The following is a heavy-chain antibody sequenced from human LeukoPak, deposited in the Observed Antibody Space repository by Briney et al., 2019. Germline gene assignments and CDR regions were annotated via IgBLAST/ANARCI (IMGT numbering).Heavy chain of an antibody. D-gene: IGHD6-13*01. CDR2: ISPSGGST. CDR1: GYTFTSYY. Sequence: ASVKVSCKASGYTFTSYYIYWMRQAPGQGLEWMGIISPSGGSTSYPQKFQGRVTMTRDMSTSTVYMELSSLRSEDTAVYYCARVGGEQLDIDYWGQGTLVTVSS. J-gene: IGHJ4*02. V-gene: IGHV1-46*01. CDR3: ARVGGEQLDIDY.